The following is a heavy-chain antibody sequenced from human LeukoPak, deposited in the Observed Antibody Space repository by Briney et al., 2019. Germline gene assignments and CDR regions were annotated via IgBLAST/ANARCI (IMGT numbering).Heavy chain of an antibody. D-gene: IGHD2-15*01. V-gene: IGHV3-23*01. J-gene: IGHJ4*02. CDR3: AKQLGYCSDGSCYFPY. CDR2: ISNNGGYT. CDR1: GGSFSGYY. Sequence: PSETLSLTCAVCGGSFSGYYWSWVRQAPGKGLEWVSAISNNGGYTYYADSVQGRFTISRDNSKSTLCLQMNSLRAEDTAVYYCAKQLGYCSDGSCYFPYWGQGTLVTVSS.